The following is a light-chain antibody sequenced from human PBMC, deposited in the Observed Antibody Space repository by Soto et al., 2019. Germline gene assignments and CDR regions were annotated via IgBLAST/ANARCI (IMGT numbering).Light chain of an antibody. CDR1: SSDVGGYNY. V-gene: IGLV2-14*01. CDR3: SSYTSSSTSV. Sequence: QSALTQPASVSGSPGQSITISCTRTSSDVGGYNYVSWYQQHPGKAPRLMIYDVSNRPSGVSDRFSGSKSGNTASLTISGLQAEDEADYYCSSYTSSSTSVFGTGTKVTVL. CDR2: DVS. J-gene: IGLJ1*01.